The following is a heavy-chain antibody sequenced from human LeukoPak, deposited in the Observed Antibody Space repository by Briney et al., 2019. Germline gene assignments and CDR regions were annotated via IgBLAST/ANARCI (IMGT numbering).Heavy chain of an antibody. D-gene: IGHD6-13*01. V-gene: IGHV3-23*01. J-gene: IGHJ6*03. Sequence: PGGSLRLSCAASGFTFSSYAMSWVRQAPGKGLEWVSAISGSGSSTYYADSVKGRFTISRDNSKNTLYLQMNSLRAEDTAVYYCAKDQRDGAAAETKNYYYMDVWGKGTTVTVSS. CDR1: GFTFSSYA. CDR2: ISGSGSST. CDR3: AKDQRDGAAAETKNYYYMDV.